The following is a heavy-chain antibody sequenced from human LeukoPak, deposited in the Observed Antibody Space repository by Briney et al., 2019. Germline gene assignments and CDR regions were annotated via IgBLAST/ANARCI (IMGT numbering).Heavy chain of an antibody. D-gene: IGHD2-2*01. V-gene: IGHV3-48*03. CDR1: GFSLSSYV. CDR3: ARAGQVPAASYYYYYYMDV. J-gene: IGHJ6*03. CDR2: ISSSGSTI. Sequence: GGSLRLSCAASGFSLSSYVMSWVRQAPGKGLEWVSYISSSGSTIYYADSVKGRFTISRDNAKNSLYLQMNSLRAEDTAVYYCARAGQVPAASYYYYYYMDVWGKGTTVTISS.